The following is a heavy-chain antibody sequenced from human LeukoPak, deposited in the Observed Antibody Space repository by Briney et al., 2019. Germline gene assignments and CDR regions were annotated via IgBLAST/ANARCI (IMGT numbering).Heavy chain of an antibody. Sequence: GGSLRLSCAASGFTFSSYWMSWVRQAPGKGLEWVANIKQDGSEKYYVDSVKGRFTISRDYSLYLQMNSLRAEDTAVYYCARGDCSGASCYSVWGQGTLVTVSS. J-gene: IGHJ4*02. CDR3: ARGDCSGASCYSV. D-gene: IGHD2-15*01. V-gene: IGHV3-7*01. CDR1: GFTFSSYW. CDR2: IKQDGSEK.